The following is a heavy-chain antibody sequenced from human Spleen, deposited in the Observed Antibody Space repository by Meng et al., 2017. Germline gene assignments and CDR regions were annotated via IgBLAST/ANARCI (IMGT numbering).Heavy chain of an antibody. CDR3: ARDHGVTMSPDYFYYGMDV. CDR2: INPSGGKT. Sequence: ASVKVSCKASGYTFTGYYMHWVRQAPGQGLEWMGIINPSGGKTTYAQKFQGRVTMTSDTSTSTVYMELSSLRSEDTAVYYCARDHGVTMSPDYFYYGMDVWGQGTTVTVSS. J-gene: IGHJ6*02. D-gene: IGHD4-17*01. V-gene: IGHV1-46*01. CDR1: GYTFTGYY.